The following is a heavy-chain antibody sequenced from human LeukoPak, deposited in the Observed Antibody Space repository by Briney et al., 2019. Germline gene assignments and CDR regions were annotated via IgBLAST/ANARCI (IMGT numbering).Heavy chain of an antibody. V-gene: IGHV3-30-3*01. CDR3: ATLELGTHDY. CDR2: ISYDGSNK. J-gene: IGHJ4*02. Sequence: GRSLRLSCAASGFTFSSYAMHWVRQAPGKGLEWVAVISYDGSNKYYADSVKGRFTISRDNSKNTLYLQTNSLRAEDTAVYYCATLELGTHDYWGQGTLVTVSS. D-gene: IGHD7-27*01. CDR1: GFTFSSYA.